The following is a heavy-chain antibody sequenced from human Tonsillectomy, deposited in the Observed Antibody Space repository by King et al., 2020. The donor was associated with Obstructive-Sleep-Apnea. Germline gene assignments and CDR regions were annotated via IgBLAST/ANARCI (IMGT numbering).Heavy chain of an antibody. CDR1: GFIFDDYA. CDR2: ITWNSGDI. Sequence: VQLVESGGGLVQPGRSLRLSCVASGFIFDDYAMHWVRQAPGKGLEWVSTITWNSGDIDYADSVKGRFTISRDNAKNSLFLQMNSLRTEDTALYYCAKDIWEGGNYKTCDYWGQGTLVTVSS. V-gene: IGHV3-9*01. J-gene: IGHJ4*02. D-gene: IGHD3-10*01. CDR3: AKDIWEGGNYKTCDY.